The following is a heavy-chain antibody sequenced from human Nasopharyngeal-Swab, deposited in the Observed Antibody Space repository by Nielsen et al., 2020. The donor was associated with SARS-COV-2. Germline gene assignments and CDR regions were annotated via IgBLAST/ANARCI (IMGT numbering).Heavy chain of an antibody. J-gene: IGHJ5*02. CDR2: IYYSGST. Sequence: WIRQPPGKGLEWIGSIYYSGSTYYNLSLKSRVTISVDTSKNQFSLKLSSVTAADTAVYYCARHGLSGITIFGVVIPKNWLDPWGQGTLVTVSS. CDR3: ARHGLSGITIFGVVIPKNWLDP. D-gene: IGHD3-3*01. V-gene: IGHV4-39*01.